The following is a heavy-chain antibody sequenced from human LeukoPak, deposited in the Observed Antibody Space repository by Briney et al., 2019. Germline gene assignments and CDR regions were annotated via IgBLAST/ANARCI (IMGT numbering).Heavy chain of an antibody. J-gene: IGHJ5*02. V-gene: IGHV3-30*04. CDR2: ISHDATE. D-gene: IGHD5-18*01. CDR1: GFTIIGYA. CDR3: TRTGLGYRLGNGLDA. Sequence: GGSLRLSCAASGFTIIGYAMYWVRQAPGKGLEFVASISHDATERYRESVKGRFTISRDTSKNTVYLRMNTLRAEDSALYYCTRTGLGYRLGNGLDAWGQGTQVTVSS.